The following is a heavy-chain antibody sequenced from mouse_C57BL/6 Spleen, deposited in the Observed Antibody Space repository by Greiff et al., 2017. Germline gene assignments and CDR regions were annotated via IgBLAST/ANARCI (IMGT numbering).Heavy chain of an antibody. J-gene: IGHJ3*01. D-gene: IGHD2-5*01. V-gene: IGHV5-9*01. CDR1: GFTFSSYT. Sequence: EVQRVESGGGLVKPGGSLKLSCAASGFTFSSYTMSWVRQTPEKRLEWVATISGGGGNTYYPDSVKGRFTISRDNAKNTLYLQMSSLRSEDTALYYCARQDYSNYWFAYWGQGTLVTVSA. CDR2: ISGGGGNT. CDR3: ARQDYSNYWFAY.